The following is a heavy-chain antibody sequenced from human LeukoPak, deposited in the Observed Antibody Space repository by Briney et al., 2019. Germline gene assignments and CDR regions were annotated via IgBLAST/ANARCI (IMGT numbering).Heavy chain of an antibody. CDR1: GGSMSDYY. V-gene: IGHV4-59*01. CDR3: ARLRGNYFPDY. J-gene: IGHJ4*02. Sequence: SETLSLTCTVPGGSMSDYYWTWIRQSPGKGLEWIAYIHYTGSTNLNPSLKSRVTISVDTSRNQFSLRLNSVTAADTAVYYCARLRGNYFPDYWGQGTLVTVSS. CDR2: IHYTGST. D-gene: IGHD2/OR15-2a*01.